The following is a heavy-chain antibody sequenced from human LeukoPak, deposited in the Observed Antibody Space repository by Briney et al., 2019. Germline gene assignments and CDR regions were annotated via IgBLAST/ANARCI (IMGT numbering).Heavy chain of an antibody. CDR3: ARGFSFDY. CDR2: IYYSGTT. J-gene: IGHJ4*02. V-gene: IGHV4-59*08. Sequence: SETLSLTCTVSGGPISSNYWSWIRQPPGKGLEWIGYIYYSGTTNYNPSLKSRVTISVDTSKSQVSLKLSSVTAADTAVYYCARGFSFDYWGQGTLVTVSS. CDR1: GGPISSNY.